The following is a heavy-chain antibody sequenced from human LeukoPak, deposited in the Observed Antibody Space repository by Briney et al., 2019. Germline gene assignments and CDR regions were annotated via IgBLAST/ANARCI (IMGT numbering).Heavy chain of an antibody. CDR2: LSGTGGST. J-gene: IGHJ4*02. CDR3: AKDIYRAAIRLDC. Sequence: GGSLRLSCAASGFTFSSYAMSWVRQAPGKGLEWVSALSGTGGSTYYADSVKGRFTISRDNSENTLYLQMNSLRAEDTAVYYCAKDIYRAAIRLDCWGQGTLVTVSS. CDR1: GFTFSSYA. D-gene: IGHD6-13*01. V-gene: IGHV3-23*01.